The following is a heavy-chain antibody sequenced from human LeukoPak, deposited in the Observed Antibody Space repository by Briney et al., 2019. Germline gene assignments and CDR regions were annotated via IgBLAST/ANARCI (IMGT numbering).Heavy chain of an antibody. CDR1: GFTFSDHY. Sequence: GGSLRLSCAASGFTFSDHYMDWVRQAPGKGLEWVGFIRSKAYGGTTEYAASVKGRFTISRDDSKSIAYLQMNSLKTEDTAVYYCTRDLFDSSGKPFDYWGQGTLVTVSS. D-gene: IGHD3-22*01. CDR3: TRDLFDSSGKPFDY. V-gene: IGHV3-49*04. CDR2: IRSKAYGGTT. J-gene: IGHJ4*02.